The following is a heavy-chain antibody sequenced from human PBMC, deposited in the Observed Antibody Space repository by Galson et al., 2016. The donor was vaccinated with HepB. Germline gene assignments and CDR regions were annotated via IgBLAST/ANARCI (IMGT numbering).Heavy chain of an antibody. Sequence: SETLSLTCAVYNGSFSGYYWSWIRQPPGKGLEWIGDINHSGDTNYNPSPKSRVTISVDKSKSQFSLNVYSVTAADTAIYYCARPMTTGTTGAFDIWGQGTMVTVSS. J-gene: IGHJ3*02. CDR1: NGSFSGYY. CDR2: INHSGDT. V-gene: IGHV4-34*01. CDR3: ARPMTTGTTGAFDI. D-gene: IGHD1-1*01.